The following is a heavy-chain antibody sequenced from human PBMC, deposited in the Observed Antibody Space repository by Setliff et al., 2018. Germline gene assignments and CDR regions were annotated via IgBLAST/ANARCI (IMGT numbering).Heavy chain of an antibody. CDR1: GDSIGRGGYY. CDR2: IYYSGST. D-gene: IGHD3-16*01. J-gene: IGHJ5*02. V-gene: IGHV4-31*03. CDR3: ARDRRGGYGAINWFDP. Sequence: PSETLSLTCSVSGDSIGRGGYYWSWIRQQPGKGLEWIASIYYSGSTYYNPSLKSRLRVSMDPSKNQFYLDLSSVTAADTAVYYCARDRRGGYGAINWFDPWGQGTLVTVSS.